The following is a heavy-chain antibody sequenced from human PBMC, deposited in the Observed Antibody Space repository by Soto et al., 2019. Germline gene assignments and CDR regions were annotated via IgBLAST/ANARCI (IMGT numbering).Heavy chain of an antibody. CDR3: ASSAGHPGDFFYYNGMDV. CDR2: INPHSGGT. CDR1: GYTFSGYY. J-gene: IGHJ6*02. V-gene: IGHV1-2*02. Sequence: VASVKFSCKASGYTFSGYYMHWVRQAPGQWLEWMGWINPHSGGTKYAQKFQGRVTVTRDTSTSTAYLELNRLTSDDTAVYYCASSAGHPGDFFYYNGMDVWGQGTTVTVSS. D-gene: IGHD3-10*01.